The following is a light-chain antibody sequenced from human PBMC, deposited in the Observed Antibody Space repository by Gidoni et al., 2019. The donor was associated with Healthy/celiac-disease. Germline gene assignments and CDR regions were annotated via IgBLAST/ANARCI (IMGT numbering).Light chain of an antibody. CDR3: QQRSNSWT. J-gene: IGKJ1*01. Sequence: EIVLTPSPATLSLSPGERATLSCRASQSVSSYVAWYQQKPGQAPRLLNYVASNRATGIPARFSGSGSGTDFTLTISSLEPEDFAVYYCQQRSNSWTFGQGTKVEIK. CDR1: QSVSSY. CDR2: VAS. V-gene: IGKV3-11*01.